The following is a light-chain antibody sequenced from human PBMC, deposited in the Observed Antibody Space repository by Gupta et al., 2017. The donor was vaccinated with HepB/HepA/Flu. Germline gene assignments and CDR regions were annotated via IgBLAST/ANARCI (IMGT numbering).Light chain of an antibody. CDR2: LNN. J-gene: IGLJ3*02. CDR1: SSNIGSNA. CDR3: AAWDVSLKGGG. Sequence: QSVLTQPPSASGAPGQRVTISCSGSSSNIGSNAVNWYQQLPGTAPKRIIDLNNQRPSGVPDRFSGSKSGTSASLAISGLQSEDEADDYGAAWDVSLKGGGFGGGTKMTVL. V-gene: IGLV1-44*01.